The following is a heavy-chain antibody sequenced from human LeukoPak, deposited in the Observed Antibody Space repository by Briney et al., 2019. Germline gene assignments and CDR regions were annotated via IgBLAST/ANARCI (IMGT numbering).Heavy chain of an antibody. CDR3: ARDYRRIAAADGY. CDR2: INPNSGGT. V-gene: IGHV1-2*02. D-gene: IGHD6-13*01. J-gene: IGHJ4*02. Sequence: GASVKVSCKASGYTFTGYYMHWVRQAPGQGLQWMGWINPNSGGTNYAQKFQGRGTMTRDTSISTAYMELSRLRSDDTAVYYCARDYRRIAAADGYWGQGTLVTVSS. CDR1: GYTFTGYY.